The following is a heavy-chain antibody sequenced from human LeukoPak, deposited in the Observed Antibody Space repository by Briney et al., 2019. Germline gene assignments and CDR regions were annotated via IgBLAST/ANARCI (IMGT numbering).Heavy chain of an antibody. CDR3: ARGACSGWYWGPCRANYYYYCMDV. CDR1: GYTFTGYY. V-gene: IGHV1-8*02. D-gene: IGHD6-19*01. Sequence: ASVKVSCKASGYTFTGYYMHWVRQATGQGLEWMGWMNPNSGNTGYAQKFQGRVTMTRNTSISTAYMELSSLRSEDTAVYYCARGACSGWYWGPCRANYYYYCMDVWGKGTTVTVPS. J-gene: IGHJ6*03. CDR2: MNPNSGNT.